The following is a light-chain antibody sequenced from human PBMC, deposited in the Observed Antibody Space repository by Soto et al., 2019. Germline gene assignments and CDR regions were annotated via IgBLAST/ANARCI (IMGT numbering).Light chain of an antibody. Sequence: QSVLTQPPSVSEAPRQRVTISCSGSSSNIGNNAVNWYQQLPGQAPKIVIYYDDLLTSGVSDRFSGSKSGTSASLASSGLQSDDEADYYCAAWDESLNAYVFGPGTKLTVL. CDR1: SSNIGNNA. J-gene: IGLJ1*01. V-gene: IGLV1-36*01. CDR2: YDD. CDR3: AAWDESLNAYV.